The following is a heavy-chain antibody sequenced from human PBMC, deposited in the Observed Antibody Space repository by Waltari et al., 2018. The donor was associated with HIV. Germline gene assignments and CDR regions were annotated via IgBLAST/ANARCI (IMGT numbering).Heavy chain of an antibody. CDR3: ARDFSSPSWGFLDY. V-gene: IGHV3-53*02. J-gene: IGHJ4*02. Sequence: ELQLVETGGHLLQPGGSLRLSFEASGFRVNDPFMNWVRQAPGKGLEWVSVIYRGGNTNYADSVKGRFTISTDDSKNTLFLQMNSLRVEDTAVYYCARDFSSPSWGFLDYWGQGALVTVSS. CDR2: IYRGGNT. CDR1: GFRVNDPF. D-gene: IGHD3-16*01.